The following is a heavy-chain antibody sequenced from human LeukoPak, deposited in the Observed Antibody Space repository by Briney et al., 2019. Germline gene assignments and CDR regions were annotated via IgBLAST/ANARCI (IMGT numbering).Heavy chain of an antibody. CDR1: GFTFSSYS. CDR3: ARDLVYYDSSGYSINWFDP. V-gene: IGHV3-21*01. D-gene: IGHD3-22*01. CDR2: ISSSSSYI. J-gene: IGHJ5*02. Sequence: PGGSLRLSCAASGFTFSSYSMNWVRQAPGKGLEWVSSISSSSSYIYYADSVKGRFTISRDNAKNSLYLQMNSLRAEDTAVYYCARDLVYYDSSGYSINWFDPWGQGTLVTVSS.